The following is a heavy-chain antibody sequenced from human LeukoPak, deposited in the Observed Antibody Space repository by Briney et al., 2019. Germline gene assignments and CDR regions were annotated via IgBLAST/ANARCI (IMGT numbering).Heavy chain of an antibody. Sequence: SETLSLTCTVSGGSLSSYYWSWIRQPPGKGLEWIGDIYYSGTTNYNPSLRSRVAMSVDTSKNQFSLKLISVTAADTAVYYCARDREVGATTGWEYWGQGTLVTVSS. CDR3: ARDREVGATTGWEY. CDR2: IYYSGTT. D-gene: IGHD1-26*01. CDR1: GGSLSSYY. J-gene: IGHJ4*02. V-gene: IGHV4-59*01.